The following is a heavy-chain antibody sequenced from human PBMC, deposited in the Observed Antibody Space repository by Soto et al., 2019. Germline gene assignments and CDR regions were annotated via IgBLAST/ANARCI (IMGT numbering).Heavy chain of an antibody. Sequence: GESLKISCEGSGYSFTSYWIGWVRQLPGKGLEWMGIIYPGDSDTRYSPSFQGQVTISADKSISTAYLQWSSLKASDTAMYYCARTSRIIVVVPAAMSPFDYWGQGTLVTVSS. CDR3: ARTSRIIVVVPAAMSPFDY. J-gene: IGHJ4*02. D-gene: IGHD2-2*01. V-gene: IGHV5-51*01. CDR2: IYPGDSDT. CDR1: GYSFTSYW.